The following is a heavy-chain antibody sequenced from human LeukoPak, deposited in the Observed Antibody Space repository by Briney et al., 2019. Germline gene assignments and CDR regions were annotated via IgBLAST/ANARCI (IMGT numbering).Heavy chain of an antibody. V-gene: IGHV3-30*02. J-gene: IGHJ4*02. CDR3: AKVVTGYCSTTSCPFDS. Sequence: GGSLRLSCAASGFTFSSYGMHWVRQAPGKGLEWAAVIWYDGSNKYYADSVKGRFTISRDNSKNTLYLQMSSLRAEDTAVYYCAKVVTGYCSTTSCPFDSWGQGTLVTVSS. D-gene: IGHD2-2*01. CDR1: GFTFSSYG. CDR2: IWYDGSNK.